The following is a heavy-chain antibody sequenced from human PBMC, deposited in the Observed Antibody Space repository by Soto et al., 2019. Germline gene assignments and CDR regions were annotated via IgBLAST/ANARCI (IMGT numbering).Heavy chain of an antibody. D-gene: IGHD3-22*01. J-gene: IGHJ4*02. CDR2: IIPIFGTA. CDR1: GGTFSSYA. Sequence: SVKVSCKASGGTFSSYAISWVRQAPGQGLEWMGGIIPIFGTANYAQKFQGRVTITADESTSTAYMELSSLRSEDTAVYYCARIDYYDSSGYLGYFDYWGQGTLVTVSS. V-gene: IGHV1-69*13. CDR3: ARIDYYDSSGYLGYFDY.